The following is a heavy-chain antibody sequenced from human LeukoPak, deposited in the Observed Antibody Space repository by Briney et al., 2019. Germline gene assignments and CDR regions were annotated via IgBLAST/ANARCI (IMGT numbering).Heavy chain of an antibody. Sequence: GGSLRLSCVASGFTFGSHAMNWVRQAPGKGLEWVSSISRNSLYMYDADSLKGRFTISRDNAKNSLYLQMDSLRAEDTAVYYCARDKVGHDFWSGYSDFWGQGTLVTVSS. CDR3: ARDKVGHDFWSGYSDF. CDR1: GFTFGSHA. J-gene: IGHJ4*02. CDR2: ISRNSLYM. V-gene: IGHV3-21*06. D-gene: IGHD3-3*01.